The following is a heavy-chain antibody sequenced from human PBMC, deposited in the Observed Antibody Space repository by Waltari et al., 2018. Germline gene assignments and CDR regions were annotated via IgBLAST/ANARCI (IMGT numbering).Heavy chain of an antibody. J-gene: IGHJ4*02. CDR3: ARDRGKGLYLDS. CDR2: IYRTGKT. V-gene: IGHV4-4*02. Sequence: QVQLRESGPGLVNPSGTLSLTCIVSGDSLTNNFWWSWVRQRPGKSLEWLGQIYRTGKTTYNPSLESRVIVSIDTANSQLSVKLTSVTAADTAIYYCARDRGKGLYLDSWGQGILVTVSP. CDR1: GDSLTNNFW. D-gene: IGHD2-15*01.